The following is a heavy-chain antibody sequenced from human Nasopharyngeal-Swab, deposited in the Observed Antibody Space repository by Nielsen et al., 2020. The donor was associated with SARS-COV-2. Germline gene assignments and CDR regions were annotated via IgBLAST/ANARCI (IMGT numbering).Heavy chain of an antibody. D-gene: IGHD3-3*01. V-gene: IGHV3-21*01. CDR1: GFTFTNYN. J-gene: IGHJ6*02. CDR2: ISSSSSYI. CDR3: ARDGLDYDFWSAYFIDV. Sequence: GGSLRLSCAASGFTFTNYNFNWVRQAPGKRLEWVSSISSSSSYIYYADSVKGRFTISRDNAKNSLYLQMNSLRAEDTAVYYCARDGLDYDFWSAYFIDVWGQGTTVTVSS.